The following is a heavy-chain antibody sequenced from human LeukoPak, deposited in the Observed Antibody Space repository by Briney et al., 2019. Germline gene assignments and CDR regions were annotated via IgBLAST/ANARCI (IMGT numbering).Heavy chain of an antibody. J-gene: IGHJ3*02. D-gene: IGHD1-14*01. Sequence: PGRSLRLSCVASGFIFSNYGMHWVRQAPGKGLEWVAIVWYDGSTQYYGDSIKGRFTISRDNSKNTVYLQMNSLRAEDTAVYYCARWGIIGHDAFDIWGQGTVVTVSS. V-gene: IGHV3-33*01. CDR3: ARWGIIGHDAFDI. CDR1: GFIFSNYG. CDR2: VWYDGSTQ.